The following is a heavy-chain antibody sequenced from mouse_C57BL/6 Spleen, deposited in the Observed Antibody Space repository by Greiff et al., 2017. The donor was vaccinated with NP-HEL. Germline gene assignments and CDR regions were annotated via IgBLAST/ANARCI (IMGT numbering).Heavy chain of an antibody. CDR1: GFNIKDDY. Sequence: VHVKQSGAELVRPGASVKLSCTASGFNIKDDYMHWVKQRPEQGLEWIGWIDPENGDTEYASKFQGKATITADTSSNTAYLQLSSLTSEDTAVYYCTTQSHSFYYFDYWGQGTTLTVSS. CDR3: TTQSHSFYYFDY. CDR2: IDPENGDT. J-gene: IGHJ2*01. D-gene: IGHD1-2*01. V-gene: IGHV14-4*01.